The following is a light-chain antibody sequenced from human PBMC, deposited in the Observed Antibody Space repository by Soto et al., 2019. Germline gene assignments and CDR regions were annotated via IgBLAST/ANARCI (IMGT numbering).Light chain of an antibody. CDR3: QKYTSAPLT. CDR1: PGIINY. CDR2: AAS. J-gene: IGKJ5*01. Sequence: DIQMTQSPSSLSASVGDRVTITCRASPGIINYLAWYQQKPGKVAKLLIYAASTLQSGVPSRFSGSGSGTEFTLTISSLQPEDVATYYCQKYTSAPLTFGQGTRLEIK. V-gene: IGKV1-27*01.